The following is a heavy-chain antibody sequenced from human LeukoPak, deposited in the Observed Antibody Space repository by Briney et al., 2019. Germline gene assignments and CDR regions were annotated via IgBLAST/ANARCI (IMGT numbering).Heavy chain of an antibody. CDR3: ARGIQLWLRGGPFDY. CDR2: ISAYNGNT. J-gene: IGHJ4*02. Sequence: ASVKVSCKASGYTFNNYGISWVRQAPGQGLEWMGWISAYNGNTNYAQKLQGRVTMTTDTSTSTAYMELRSLRSDDTAVYYCARGIQLWLRGGPFDYWGQGTLVTVSS. CDR1: GYTFNNYG. V-gene: IGHV1-18*01. D-gene: IGHD5-18*01.